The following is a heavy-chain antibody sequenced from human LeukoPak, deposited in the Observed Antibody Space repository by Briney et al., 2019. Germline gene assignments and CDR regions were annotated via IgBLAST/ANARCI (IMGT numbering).Heavy chain of an antibody. CDR2: INQGGSDK. D-gene: IGHD1-26*01. Sequence: GGSLRLSCAASGFTFSGHLMSWVRQAPGKGLEWVANINQGGSDKYYVDSVKGRFTISRDNANNLLYLQMNSLRGEDTAVYYCARGGVGSAFDYWGQGTLVTVSS. CDR1: GFTFSGHL. V-gene: IGHV3-7*01. J-gene: IGHJ4*02. CDR3: ARGGVGSAFDY.